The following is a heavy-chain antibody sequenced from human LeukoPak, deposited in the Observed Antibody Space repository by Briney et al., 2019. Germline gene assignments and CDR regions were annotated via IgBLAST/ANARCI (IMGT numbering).Heavy chain of an antibody. CDR3: ARETYYYDSSSPVSNY. D-gene: IGHD3-22*01. J-gene: IGHJ4*02. CDR1: GFTVSSNY. V-gene: IGHV3-53*01. Sequence: GGSLRLSCAASGFTVSSNYMSWVRQAPGKGLEWVSVIYSGGSTYYADSVKGRFTISRDNSKNTLYLQMNSLRAEDTAVYYCARETYYYDSSSPVSNYWGQGTLVTVSS. CDR2: IYSGGST.